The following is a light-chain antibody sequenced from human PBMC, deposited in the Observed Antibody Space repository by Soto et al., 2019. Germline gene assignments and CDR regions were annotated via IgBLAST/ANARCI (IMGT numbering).Light chain of an antibody. Sequence: IQMTQSPASMFASVGDRGTITCRASQSISSYLDWYQQKPGKAPKLLIYAASSLQSGVPSRFSGSGSGTEFTLTISSLQPEDFATYYCQQYYSYPWTFGQGTKVDIK. CDR1: QSISSY. V-gene: IGKV1-39*01. J-gene: IGKJ1*01. CDR3: QQYYSYPWT. CDR2: AAS.